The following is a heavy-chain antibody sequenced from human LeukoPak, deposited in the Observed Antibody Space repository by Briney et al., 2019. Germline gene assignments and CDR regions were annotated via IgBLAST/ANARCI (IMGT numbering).Heavy chain of an antibody. V-gene: IGHV1-69*05. J-gene: IGHJ4*02. CDR1: GGTFSSYA. D-gene: IGHD3-16*02. CDR3: ARLTLDYDYVWGSYRVYYFDY. Sequence: SVKVSCKASGGTFSSYAISWVRQAPGQGREWMGGIIPIFGTANYAQKFQGRVTITTDESTSTAYMELSSLRSEDTAVYYCARLTLDYDYVWGSYRVYYFDYWGQGTLVTVSS. CDR2: IIPIFGTA.